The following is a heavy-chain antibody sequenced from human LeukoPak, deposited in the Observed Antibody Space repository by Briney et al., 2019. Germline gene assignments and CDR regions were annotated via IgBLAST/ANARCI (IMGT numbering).Heavy chain of an antibody. Sequence: GGSLRPSCAASGFTFSSYAMHWVRQAPGKGLEWVAVISYDGSNKYYADSVKGRFTISRDNSKNTLYLQMNSLRAEDTAVYYCASSGYLDYWGQGTLVTVSS. J-gene: IGHJ4*02. V-gene: IGHV3-30-3*01. CDR1: GFTFSSYA. CDR2: ISYDGSNK. CDR3: ASSGYLDY. D-gene: IGHD3-22*01.